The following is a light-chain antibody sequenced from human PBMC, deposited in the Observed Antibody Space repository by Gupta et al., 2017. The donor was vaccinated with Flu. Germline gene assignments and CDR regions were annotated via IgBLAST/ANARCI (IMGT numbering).Light chain of an antibody. CDR3: QQDNNAHT. Sequence: EIVMTQSPATLSVSPGERATLSCRASQSVSSNLAWYQQKPGQAPRLLIYGASTRATGIPARFSGSGSGTEFTLTISSLQSEDFAVYYWQQDNNAHTFGQGTKLEIK. CDR1: QSVSSN. V-gene: IGKV3-15*01. CDR2: GAS. J-gene: IGKJ2*01.